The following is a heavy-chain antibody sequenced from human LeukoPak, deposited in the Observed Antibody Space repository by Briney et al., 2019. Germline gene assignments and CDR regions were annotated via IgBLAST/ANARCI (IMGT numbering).Heavy chain of an antibody. V-gene: IGHV3-23*01. CDR3: AKPSFYDTDAFDI. CDR2: ISGSGGST. D-gene: IGHD2/OR15-2a*01. Sequence: PGGSLKLSCAASGFTFSSYAMNWVRQAPGKGLEWVSTISGSGGSTYYADSVKGRFTISRDNSKNTLYLQMNSLRAEDTAVYYCAKPSFYDTDAFDIWGQGTMVTVSS. J-gene: IGHJ3*02. CDR1: GFTFSSYA.